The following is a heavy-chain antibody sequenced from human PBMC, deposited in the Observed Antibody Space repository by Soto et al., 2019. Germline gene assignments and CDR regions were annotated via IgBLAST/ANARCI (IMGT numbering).Heavy chain of an antibody. Sequence: QVQLVQSGAEVKKPGSSVKVSCKASGGTFSSYAISWVRQAPGQGLEWMGGIIPIFGTANYAQKFQGRVTITADESTSTDFMELSSLRAEDTAVYYCARFGPDSSAGADYWGQGTLVTVSS. V-gene: IGHV1-69*12. CDR1: GGTFSSYA. J-gene: IGHJ4*02. CDR3: ARFGPDSSAGADY. D-gene: IGHD2-21*01. CDR2: IIPIFGTA.